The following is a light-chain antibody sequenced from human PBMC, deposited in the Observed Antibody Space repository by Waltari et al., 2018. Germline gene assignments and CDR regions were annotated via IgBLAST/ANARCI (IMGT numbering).Light chain of an antibody. CDR1: SRHVGGYSL. V-gene: IGLV2-23*02. J-gene: IGLJ1*01. CDR2: AVT. Sequence: QSAPTQPPSVSGSPGQSLTISCTRSSRHVGGYSLVSWYQQHPGKAPKLMIYAVTKRPSGVSHRFSGSKSGNTASLTISGLQTEDEADYYCCSYAGNTTSSVVFGTGTKVIVL. CDR3: CSYAGNTTSSVV.